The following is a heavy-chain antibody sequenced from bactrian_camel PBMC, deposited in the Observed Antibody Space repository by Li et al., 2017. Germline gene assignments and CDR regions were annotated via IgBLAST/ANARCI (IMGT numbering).Heavy chain of an antibody. CDR1: EFSTSC. D-gene: IGHD3*01. Sequence: HVQLVESGGGSVQAGGSLTLSCTYSEFSTSCIGWFRQAPGKEREGVAAMYRKSAAIYEDSVKGRFTISKDNAKSTTWLQMNNLKLDDTAMYYCAPDSSPQMGCYWTRGTQVTVS. V-gene: IGHV3S53*01. CDR2: MYRKSAA. CDR3: APDSSPQMGCY. J-gene: IGHJ4*01.